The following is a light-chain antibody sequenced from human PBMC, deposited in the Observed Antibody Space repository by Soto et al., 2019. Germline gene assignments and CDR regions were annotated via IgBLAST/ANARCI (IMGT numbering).Light chain of an antibody. CDR1: QSISSW. CDR3: QQYNSYPWT. V-gene: IGKV1-5*03. J-gene: IGKJ1*01. CDR2: KAS. Sequence: DIQMTQSPSTLSASVGDRVTITCRASQSISSWLAWYKQKPGKAPKLLIYKASSLESGVQSRFSGSGSGTEFTLTISSLQPDDCATYDCQQYNSYPWTFGQGTKVEIK.